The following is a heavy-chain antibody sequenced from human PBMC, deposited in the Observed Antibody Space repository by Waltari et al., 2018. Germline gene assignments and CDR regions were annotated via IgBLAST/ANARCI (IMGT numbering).Heavy chain of an antibody. CDR2: INTGDGHT. CDR3: ARDGGDRRTTQPDY. Sequence: QVQLVQSGAEVKEPGASAKVSCKPSGYLFKPYAVKWGRQAPGQRLEGGGGINTGDGHTKYSQKFQGRVTITRDTSANIVYMELRSLRSEDTAVYYCARDGGDRRTTQPDYWGQGTLVTVSS. D-gene: IGHD3-16*01. V-gene: IGHV1-3*04. CDR1: GYLFKPYA. J-gene: IGHJ4*02.